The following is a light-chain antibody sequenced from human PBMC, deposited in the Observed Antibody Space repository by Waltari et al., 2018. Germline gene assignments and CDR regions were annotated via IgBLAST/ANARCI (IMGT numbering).Light chain of an antibody. V-gene: IGKV4-1*01. Sequence: DIVMTQSPDSLAVSLGERATIKCRSNQSLLYSANNQNYLAWFLQKPGRAPKLLVYWASTRKYGVPDRFSGSGSGTDFTLTISNLQAEDVAVYYCQQYFSSPQTFGQGTKVELK. J-gene: IGKJ1*01. CDR3: QQYFSSPQT. CDR1: QSLLYSANNQNY. CDR2: WAS.